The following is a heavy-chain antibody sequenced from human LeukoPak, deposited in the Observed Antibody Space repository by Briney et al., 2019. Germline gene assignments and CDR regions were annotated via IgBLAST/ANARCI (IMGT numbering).Heavy chain of an antibody. J-gene: IGHJ6*02. Sequence: PSETLSLTCTVSGGSISSYYWSWIRQPPGKGLEWIGYIYYSGSTNYNPSLRSRVTISVDTSKNQFSLKLSSVTAADTAVYYCAREPFDPIASYYYYGMDVWGQGTTVTVSS. CDR3: AREPFDPIASYYYYGMDV. V-gene: IGHV4-59*01. CDR1: GGSISSYY. CDR2: IYYSGST.